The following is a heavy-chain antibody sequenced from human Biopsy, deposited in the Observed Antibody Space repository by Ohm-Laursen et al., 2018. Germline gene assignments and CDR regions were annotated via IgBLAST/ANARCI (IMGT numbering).Heavy chain of an antibody. J-gene: IGHJ3*01. CDR3: ARAFGGAYYSYAFDL. CDR2: ITADNT. Sequence: ASVKVSCKASGYTFYSYGITWVRQAPGQGLEWMGWITADNTNSAQKFQGRLTMTTDISTSTAYMDLKGLRSDDTAIYYCARAFGGAYYSYAFDLWGQGTQVTVSS. D-gene: IGHD2-21*02. V-gene: IGHV1-18*01. CDR1: GYTFYSYG.